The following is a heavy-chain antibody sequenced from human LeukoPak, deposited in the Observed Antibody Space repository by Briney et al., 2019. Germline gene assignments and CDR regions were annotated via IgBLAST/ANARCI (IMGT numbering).Heavy chain of an antibody. CDR2: ISGSGGST. CDR3: ARVTCSSTSCSFDY. D-gene: IGHD2-2*01. Sequence: GGSLRLSCAASGFTFSSYAMSWVRQAPGKGLEWVSAISGSGGSTYYADSVKGRFTISRDNSKNTLYLQMNSLRAEDTAVYYCARVTCSSTSCSFDYWGQGTLVTVSS. V-gene: IGHV3-23*01. J-gene: IGHJ4*02. CDR1: GFTFSSYA.